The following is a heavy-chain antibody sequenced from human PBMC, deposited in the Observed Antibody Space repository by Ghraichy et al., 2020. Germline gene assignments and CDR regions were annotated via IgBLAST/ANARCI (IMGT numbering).Heavy chain of an antibody. CDR3: ARMIYPYDLTAWYFDL. Sequence: SETLSLTCTVSGGSISSSSYYWGWIRQPPGKGLEWIGSIYYSGSTYYNPSLKSRVTISVDTSKNQFSLKLSSVTAADTAVYYCARMIYPYDLTAWYFDLWGRGTLVTVSS. CDR1: GGSISSSSYY. CDR2: IYYSGST. V-gene: IGHV4-39*01. D-gene: IGHD3/OR15-3a*01. J-gene: IGHJ2*01.